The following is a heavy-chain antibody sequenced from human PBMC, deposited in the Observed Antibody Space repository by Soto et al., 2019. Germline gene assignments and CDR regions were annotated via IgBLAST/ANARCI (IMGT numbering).Heavy chain of an antibody. CDR1: GFTFSSYS. D-gene: IGHD6-6*01. V-gene: IGHV3-21*04. CDR2: ISSSSSYI. J-gene: IGHJ4*02. Sequence: GGSLRLSCAASGFTFSSYSMNWVRQAPGKGLEWVSTISSSSSYIYYADSVKGRFTISRDNAKNSLYLQMNSLRAEDTAVYYCARAGEYSSSSFDYWGQGTLVTVSS. CDR3: ARAGEYSSSSFDY.